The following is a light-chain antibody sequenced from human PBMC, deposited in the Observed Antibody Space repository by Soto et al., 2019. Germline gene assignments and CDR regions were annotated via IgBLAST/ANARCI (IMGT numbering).Light chain of an antibody. CDR1: STDVGAYNY. CDR3: SSYTSSSTYV. CDR2: EVS. Sequence: QSALTQPASVSGSPGQSITISCTGSSTDVGAYNYVSWYQQYPGQAPNLLIYEVSNRPSGVSNRFSGSKSGNTASLTISGLQAEDEADYYCSSYTSSSTYVFGTGTKLTVL. J-gene: IGLJ1*01. V-gene: IGLV2-14*01.